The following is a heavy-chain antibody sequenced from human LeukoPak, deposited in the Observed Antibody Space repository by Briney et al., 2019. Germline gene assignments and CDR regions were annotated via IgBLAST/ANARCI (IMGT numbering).Heavy chain of an antibody. Sequence: GASVKVSCKASGYTFTSYYMHWVRQAPGQGLQWMGIINPSGGSTSYAQKFQGRVTMTRDTSTSTVYMELSSLRSEDTAVYYRARGWSVGSSPYGPFDYWGQGTLVTVSS. CDR2: INPSGGST. V-gene: IGHV1-46*01. CDR3: ARGWSVGSSPYGPFDY. J-gene: IGHJ4*02. D-gene: IGHD6-6*01. CDR1: GYTFTSYY.